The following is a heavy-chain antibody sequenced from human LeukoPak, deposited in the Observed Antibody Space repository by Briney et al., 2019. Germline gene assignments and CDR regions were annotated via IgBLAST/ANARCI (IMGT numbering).Heavy chain of an antibody. CDR1: GFTFSSYA. D-gene: IGHD2-2*01. CDR3: ARDATQYQLLRAEYFQH. V-gene: IGHV3-64*01. CDR2: ISSNGGST. Sequence: PGGSLRLSCAASGFTFSSYAMHWVRQAPGKGLEYVSAISSNGGSTYYANSVKGRSTISRDNSKNTLYLQMGSLRAEDMAVYYCARDATQYQLLRAEYFQHWGQGTLVTVSS. J-gene: IGHJ1*01.